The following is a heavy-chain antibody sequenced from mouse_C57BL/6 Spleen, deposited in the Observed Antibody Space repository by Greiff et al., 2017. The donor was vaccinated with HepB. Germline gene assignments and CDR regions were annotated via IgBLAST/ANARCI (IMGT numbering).Heavy chain of an antibody. D-gene: IGHD3-2*02. V-gene: IGHV1-18*01. CDR2: INPNNGGT. CDR3: ARSSGYMGSFAY. CDR1: GYTFTDYN. Sequence: VQLKESGPELVKPGASVKIPCKASGYTFTDYNMDWVKQSHGKSLEWIGDINPNNGGTIYNQKFKGKATLTVDKSSSTAYMELRSLTSEDTAVYYCARSSGYMGSFAYWGQGTLVTVSA. J-gene: IGHJ3*01.